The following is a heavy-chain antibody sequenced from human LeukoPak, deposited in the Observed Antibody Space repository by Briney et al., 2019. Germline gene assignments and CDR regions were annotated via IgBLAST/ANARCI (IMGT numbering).Heavy chain of an antibody. CDR2: INWNGDST. Sequence: GGSLRLSCAASGFTFDDYGMSWVRQAPGKGLEWVSGINWNGDSTGYADSVKGRFTISRDNAKNSLYLQMNSLRAEDTALYYCARDQDCSSTSCYIDYWGQGTLVTVSS. CDR1: GFTFDDYG. V-gene: IGHV3-20*04. D-gene: IGHD2-2*02. CDR3: ARDQDCSSTSCYIDY. J-gene: IGHJ4*02.